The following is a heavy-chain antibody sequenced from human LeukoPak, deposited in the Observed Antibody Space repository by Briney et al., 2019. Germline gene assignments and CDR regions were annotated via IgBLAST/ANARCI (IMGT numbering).Heavy chain of an antibody. CDR1: GFTFSSYA. Sequence: GGSLRLSCAASGFTFSSYAMSWVRQAPGKGLEGVSAISGSGGSTYYADSVKGRFTISRDNSKNTLYLQMNSLRAEDTAVYYCAKDPKYILAAAGNWGQGTLVTVSS. V-gene: IGHV3-23*01. J-gene: IGHJ4*02. CDR3: AKDPKYILAAAGN. CDR2: ISGSGGST. D-gene: IGHD6-13*01.